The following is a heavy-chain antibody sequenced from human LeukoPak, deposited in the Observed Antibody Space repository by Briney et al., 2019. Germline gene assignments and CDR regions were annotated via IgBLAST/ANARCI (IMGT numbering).Heavy chain of an antibody. CDR2: INPSGGST. CDR1: GYTFTSYY. Sequence: ASVKVSYKASGYTFTSYYMHWVRQAPGQGLEWMGIINPSGGSTSYAQKFQGRVTMTRDTSTSTVYMELSSLRSEDTAVYYCARDVRSASYYYYMDVWGKGTTVTVSS. CDR3: ARDVRSASYYYYMDV. D-gene: IGHD3-10*02. J-gene: IGHJ6*03. V-gene: IGHV1-46*01.